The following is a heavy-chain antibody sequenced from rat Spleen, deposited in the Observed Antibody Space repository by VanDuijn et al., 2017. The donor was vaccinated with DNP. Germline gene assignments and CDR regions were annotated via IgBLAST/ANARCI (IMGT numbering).Heavy chain of an antibody. CDR1: GFTFSDYY. J-gene: IGHJ4*01. CDR2: ISYDGSST. V-gene: IGHV5-20*01. CDR3: TTLSNA. Sequence: EVQLVESDGGLVQPGRSLKLSCAASGFTFSDYYMAWVRQAPTKGLEWVATISYDGSSTYYRDSVKGRFTISRDNAKSSLYLQMDSLRSEDTATYYCTTLSNAWGQGASVTVSS.